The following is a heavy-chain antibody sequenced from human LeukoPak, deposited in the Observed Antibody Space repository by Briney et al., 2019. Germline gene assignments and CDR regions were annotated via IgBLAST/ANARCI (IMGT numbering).Heavy chain of an antibody. CDR2: ISSNGGST. CDR1: GFTFSSCA. CDR3: VKDLGGYDQTYYFDY. Sequence: GGSLRLSCSASGFTFSSCAMHWVRQAPGKGLEYVSAISSNGGSTYYADSVKGRFTISRDNSKNTLYLQMSSLRAEDTAVYYCVKDLGGYDQTYYFDYWGQGTLVTVSS. V-gene: IGHV3-64D*06. J-gene: IGHJ4*02. D-gene: IGHD5-12*01.